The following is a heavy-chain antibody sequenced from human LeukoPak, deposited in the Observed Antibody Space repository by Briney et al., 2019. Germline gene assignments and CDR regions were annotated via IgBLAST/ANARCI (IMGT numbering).Heavy chain of an antibody. J-gene: IGHJ3*02. CDR1: GFTVSSNY. CDR2: IYSGGST. V-gene: IGHV3-66*01. D-gene: IGHD1-26*01. Sequence: GGSLRLSCAASGFTVSSNYMSWVRQAPGKGLEWVSVIYSGGSTYYADSVKGRFTISRDNSKNTLYLQMNSLRAEDTAVYYCAREWELPHPDAFDIWGQGTMVTVSS. CDR3: AREWELPHPDAFDI.